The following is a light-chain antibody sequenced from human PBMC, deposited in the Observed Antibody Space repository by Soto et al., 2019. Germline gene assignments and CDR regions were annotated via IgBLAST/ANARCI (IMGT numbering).Light chain of an antibody. CDR2: YAS. V-gene: IGKV3-15*01. CDR1: QSVRNN. Sequence: EIMMTQSPATLSVSPGERATLSCRASQSVRNNMAWYQQKPGQAPRLLIYYASTRATGIPARFSGSGSGTEFTLTISSLQSEDFALYYCQQYNNWPPITFVQGTRLEIK. CDR3: QQYNNWPPIT. J-gene: IGKJ5*01.